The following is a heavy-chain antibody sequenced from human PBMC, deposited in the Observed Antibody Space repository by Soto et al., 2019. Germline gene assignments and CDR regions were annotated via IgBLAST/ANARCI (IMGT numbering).Heavy chain of an antibody. V-gene: IGHV1-18*01. CDR1: GYTFTRYG. Sequence: QGHLVLSGAEVKKPGTSVKVSCKASGYTFTRYGISWVRQAPGQGLEWMGWISGYNGDTNYAQNLQGRVTMTIDTSTSTAYMELRSQTSDDTAVYYCAKNGQPPYYYYGLDVWGQGTTVTVSS. CDR2: ISGYNGDT. D-gene: IGHD2-8*01. J-gene: IGHJ6*02. CDR3: AKNGQPPYYYYGLDV.